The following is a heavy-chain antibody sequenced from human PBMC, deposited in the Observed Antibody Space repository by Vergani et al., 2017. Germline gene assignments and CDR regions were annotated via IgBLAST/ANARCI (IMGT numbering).Heavy chain of an antibody. V-gene: IGHV3-48*01. CDR3: AREPTQEDQLLWLGWFDP. CDR1: GFTFSSYS. D-gene: IGHD2-2*01. CDR2: ISSSSSTI. J-gene: IGHJ5*02. Sequence: EVQLVESGGGLVQPGGSLRLSCAASGFTFSSYSMNWVRQAPGKGLEWVSYISSSSSTIYYADSVKGRFTISRDNAKNSLYLQMNSLRAEDTAVYYCAREPTQEDQLLWLGWFDPWGQGTLVTVSS.